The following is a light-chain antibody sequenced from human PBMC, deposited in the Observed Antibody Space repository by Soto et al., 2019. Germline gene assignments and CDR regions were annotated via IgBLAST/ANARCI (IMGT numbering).Light chain of an antibody. CDR2: DAS. CDR3: QHLNSYTLT. CDR1: QAINTY. J-gene: IGKJ4*01. V-gene: IGKV1-9*01. Sequence: DIQLTQSPSFLFASVGDRVTITLRASQAINTYLAWYQQKPGKAPKIMIYDASTLKSGVPSRFSGSGSGTEFSLTISNLQPEDFETDDCQHLNSYTLTFGGGTKVDIK.